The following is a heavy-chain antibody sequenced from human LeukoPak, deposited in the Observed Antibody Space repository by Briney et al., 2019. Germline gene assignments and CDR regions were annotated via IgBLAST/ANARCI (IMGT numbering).Heavy chain of an antibody. CDR1: GGTFSSSA. Sequence: PAASVKVSCKASGGTFSSSAISWVRQAPGQGLEWMGGIIPIFGTANYAQKFQGRVTIIADKFTSTAYMELSSLRSEDTGVYCCARGGGYCSGGSCYSYFDYWGQGTLVTVSS. J-gene: IGHJ4*02. CDR2: IIPIFGTA. D-gene: IGHD2-15*01. CDR3: ARGGGYCSGGSCYSYFDY. V-gene: IGHV1-69*06.